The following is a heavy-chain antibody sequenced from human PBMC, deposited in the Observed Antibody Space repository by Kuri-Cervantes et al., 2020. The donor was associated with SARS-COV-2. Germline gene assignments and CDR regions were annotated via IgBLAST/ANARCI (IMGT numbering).Heavy chain of an antibody. V-gene: IGHV1-2*02. CDR1: GYTFTGYY. J-gene: IGHJ4*02. CDR3: AVYCSSTSCYNQ. CDR2: INPNSGGT. Sequence: ASVKVSCKASGYTFTGYYMHWVRQAPGQGLEWMGWINPNSGGTNYAQKFQGRVTMTRDTSISTAYMELSRLRSDDTAVYYCAVYCSSTSCYNQWGQGTLVIVSS. D-gene: IGHD2-2*02.